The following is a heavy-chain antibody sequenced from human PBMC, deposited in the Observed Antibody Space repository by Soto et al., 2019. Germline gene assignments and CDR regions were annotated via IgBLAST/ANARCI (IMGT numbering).Heavy chain of an antibody. Sequence: QVQLQESGPGLVKPSQTLSLTCTVSGGSISSGDYYWSWIRQPPGKGLEWIGYIYYSGSTYYNLSRKNQVTLSVDASKNHVCLQLSSVTPADTAVCYCARRYSVYDSFSGEAFYIWGQGTMVTVSS. CDR1: GGSISSGDYY. J-gene: IGHJ3*02. CDR2: IYYSGST. D-gene: IGHD5-12*01. CDR3: ARRYSVYDSFSGEAFYI. V-gene: IGHV4-30-4*01.